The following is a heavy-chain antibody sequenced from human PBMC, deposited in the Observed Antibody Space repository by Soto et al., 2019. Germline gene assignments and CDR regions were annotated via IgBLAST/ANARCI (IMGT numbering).Heavy chain of an antibody. J-gene: IGHJ6*02. D-gene: IGHD2-8*01. CDR3: ARGMLSNYYYGMDV. CDR2: INHSGST. Sequence: KPSETLSLTCAVYGGSFSGYYWSWIRQPPGKGLEWIGEINHSGSTNYNPSLKSRVTISVDTSKNQFSLKLSSVTAADTAVYYCARGMLSNYYYGMDVWGQGTTVTVS. CDR1: GGSFSGYY. V-gene: IGHV4-34*01.